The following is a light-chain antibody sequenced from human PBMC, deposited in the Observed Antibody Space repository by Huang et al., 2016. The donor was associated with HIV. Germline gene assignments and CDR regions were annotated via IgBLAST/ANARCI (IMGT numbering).Light chain of an antibody. J-gene: IGKJ5*01. V-gene: IGKV3-15*01. CDR2: GAS. Sequence: ELVMTQSPATLSVSPGETATLSCRASKTVYSTLAWYQQKPGQAPSVLLYGASTRTTGIPGRFSGGGLGKNQTLTIITLQSEDFAVYYCQQYHDWTPVNFGQGTRRDIK. CDR1: KTVYST. CDR3: QQYHDWTPVN.